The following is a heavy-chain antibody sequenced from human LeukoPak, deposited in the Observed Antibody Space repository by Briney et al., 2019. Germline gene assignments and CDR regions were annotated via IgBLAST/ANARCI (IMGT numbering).Heavy chain of an antibody. CDR3: AKVPPSITAAGNWLGP. CDR2: INPNTGGT. D-gene: IGHD6-13*01. Sequence: ASVKVSCKASGYTFTCYYIHWVRQAPGQGLEWMGRINPNTGGTDYAQKFQGRVTMTRDTSITTAYMELSRLTSDDTAIYYCAKVPPSITAAGNWLGPWGQGALVTVSS. CDR1: GYTFTCYY. J-gene: IGHJ5*02. V-gene: IGHV1-2*06.